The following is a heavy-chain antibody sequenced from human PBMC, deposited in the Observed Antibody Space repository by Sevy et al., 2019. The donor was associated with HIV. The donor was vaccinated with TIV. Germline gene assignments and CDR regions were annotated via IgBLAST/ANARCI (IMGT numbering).Heavy chain of an antibody. CDR3: ARDSGSDWYFDL. D-gene: IGHD1-26*01. V-gene: IGHV3-33*01. J-gene: IGHJ2*01. CDR2: IFSDGTTK. CDR1: GFTFSTFG. Sequence: GGSLRLSCAASGFTFSTFGIHWVRQAPGKGLEWVATIFSDGTTKYYADSVKGRFAISRDNSKSTVYLQLNRLRADDTALYSCARDSGSDWYFDLWGRRTLVTASS.